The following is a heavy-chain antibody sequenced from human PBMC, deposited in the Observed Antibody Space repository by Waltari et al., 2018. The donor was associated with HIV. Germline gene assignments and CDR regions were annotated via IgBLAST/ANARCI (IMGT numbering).Heavy chain of an antibody. CDR2: SSSNSSTI. D-gene: IGHD2-8*01. J-gene: IGHJ4*02. CDR1: GFTFRYHA. Sequence: EVQLVESGGGLVQPGGSLRLSCVAYGFTFRYHAMNWVRQAPGKGLAWVSYSSSNSSTIYHVDSVKGRFTISRDNAKNSLYLQMNSLRDEDTAVYYCVRVGTSFDYWGQGTPVTVSS. CDR3: VRVGTSFDY. V-gene: IGHV3-48*02.